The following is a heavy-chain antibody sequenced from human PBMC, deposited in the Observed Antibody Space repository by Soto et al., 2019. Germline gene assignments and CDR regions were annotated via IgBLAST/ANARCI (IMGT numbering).Heavy chain of an antibody. V-gene: IGHV4-59*08. J-gene: IGHJ5*02. Sequence: PSETLSLTCTVSGGSISSYYWSWIRQPPGKGLEWIGYIYYSGSTNYNPSLKSRVTISVDTSKNKFSLKLSSVTAADTAVYYSARTMGLSSFDPWGQGTLVTVSS. CDR3: ARTMGLSSFDP. D-gene: IGHD3-10*01. CDR2: IYYSGST. CDR1: GGSISSYY.